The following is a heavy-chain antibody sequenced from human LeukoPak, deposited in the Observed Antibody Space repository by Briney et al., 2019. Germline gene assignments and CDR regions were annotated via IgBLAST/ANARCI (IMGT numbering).Heavy chain of an antibody. V-gene: IGHV3-64*01. CDR2: NSSNGGST. J-gene: IGHJ4*02. Sequence: GGSLRLSCAASGFTFSSYAMHWVRQAPGKGLEYVSANSSNGGSTYYANSVKGRFTISRDNSKNTLYLQMGSLRAEDMAVYYCARDAGYCSGGSCPTYYFDYWGQGTLVTVSS. D-gene: IGHD2-15*01. CDR1: GFTFSSYA. CDR3: ARDAGYCSGGSCPTYYFDY.